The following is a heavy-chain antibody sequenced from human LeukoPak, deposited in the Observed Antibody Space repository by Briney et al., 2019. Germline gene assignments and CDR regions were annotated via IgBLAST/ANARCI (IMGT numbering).Heavy chain of an antibody. CDR2: IYTSGST. D-gene: IGHD3-10*01. J-gene: IGHJ5*02. V-gene: IGHV4-61*02. Sequence: PSETLSLTCTVSGGSISSGSYYWSWIRQPAGKGLEWIGRIYTSGSTNYNPSLKSRVTISVDTSKNQFSLKLSSVTAADTAVYYCARLNGDIWFGELYNWFDPWGQGTLVTVSS. CDR3: ARLNGDIWFGELYNWFDP. CDR1: GGSISSGSYY.